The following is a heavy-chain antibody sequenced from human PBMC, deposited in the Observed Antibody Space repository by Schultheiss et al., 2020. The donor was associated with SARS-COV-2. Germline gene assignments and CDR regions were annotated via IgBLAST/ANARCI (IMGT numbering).Heavy chain of an antibody. D-gene: IGHD4-11*01. CDR2: ISYDGSNK. Sequence: GESLKISCAASGFIFSSYAMHWVRQAPGKGLEWVAFISYDGSNKNYADSVKGRFIVSRDDSKTTLYLQMNSLRAEDTAVYYCARADYSSGSYFGCWGQGTLVTVSS. CDR3: ARADYSSGSYFGC. V-gene: IGHV3-30-3*01. CDR1: GFIFSSYA. J-gene: IGHJ4*02.